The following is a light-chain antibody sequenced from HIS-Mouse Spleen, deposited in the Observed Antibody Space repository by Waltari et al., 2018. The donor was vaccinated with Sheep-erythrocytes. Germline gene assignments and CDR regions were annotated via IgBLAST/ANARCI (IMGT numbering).Light chain of an antibody. CDR2: EGS. J-gene: IGLJ3*02. CDR3: CSYAGSSTPWV. V-gene: IGLV2-23*01. CDR1: SSDVGSYNL. Sequence: TQSPLSLPVTPGEPASISCTGTSSDVGSYNLVSWYQQHPGKAPKLMIYEGSKRPSGVSNRFSGSKSGNTASLPISGLQAEDEADDYCCSYAGSSTPWVFGGGTKLTVL.